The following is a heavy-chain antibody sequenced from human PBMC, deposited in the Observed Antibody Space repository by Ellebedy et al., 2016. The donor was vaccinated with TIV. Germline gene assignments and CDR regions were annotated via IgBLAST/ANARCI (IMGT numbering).Heavy chain of an antibody. Sequence: AASVKVSCKASGGTFRSYVISWVRQAPGHGLEWMGGIIPMFGTANYAQQFQGRVTITADESTSTAYMELSSLRSEDTAVYYCARVRDDSGVHVYQYWGQGTLVTVSS. CDR1: GGTFRSYV. J-gene: IGHJ4*02. CDR2: IIPMFGTA. V-gene: IGHV1-69*13. D-gene: IGHD4-17*01. CDR3: ARVRDDSGVHVYQY.